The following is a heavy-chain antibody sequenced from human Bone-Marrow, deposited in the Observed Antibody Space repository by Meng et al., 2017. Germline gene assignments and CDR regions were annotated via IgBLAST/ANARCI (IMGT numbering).Heavy chain of an antibody. CDR1: GFTFSSYW. CDR3: ARDRMYNWNDRPFDY. J-gene: IGHJ4*02. CDR2: INSDGSST. Sequence: GESLKISCAASGFTFSSYWMHWVRQAPGKGLVWVSRINSDGSSTSYADSVKGRFTIFRDNAKNTLYLQMNSLRAEDTAVYYCARDRMYNWNDRPFDYWGQGTLVTVSS. D-gene: IGHD1-20*01. V-gene: IGHV3-74*01.